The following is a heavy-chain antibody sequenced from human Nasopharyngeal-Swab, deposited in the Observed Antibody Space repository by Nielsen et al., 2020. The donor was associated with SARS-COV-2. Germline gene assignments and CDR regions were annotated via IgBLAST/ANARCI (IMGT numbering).Heavy chain of an antibody. CDR2: INAGNGNT. D-gene: IGHD5-24*01. CDR3: ARDLYGYRP. J-gene: IGHJ5*02. V-gene: IGHV1-3*01. CDR1: GYTFTSYY. Sequence: ASVKVSCKASGYTFTSYYMHWVRQAPGQRLEWMGWINAGNGNTKYSRKFQGRVTITRDTSASTAYMELSSLRSEDTAVYYCARDLYGYRPWGQGTLVTVSS.